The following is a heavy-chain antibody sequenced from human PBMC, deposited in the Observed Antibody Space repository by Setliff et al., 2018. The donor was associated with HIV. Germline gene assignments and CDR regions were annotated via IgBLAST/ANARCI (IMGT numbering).Heavy chain of an antibody. CDR3: AKVGGSYRLHAFDI. Sequence: ASVKVSCKASGYTFTSYGISWVRQAPGQGLEWMGWISAYNGNTNYAQKVQGRVTMTTDTSTSTGYMELRSLRSDDTAVYYCAKVGGSYRLHAFDIWGQVTMVTVSS. D-gene: IGHD3-16*02. J-gene: IGHJ3*02. CDR2: ISAYNGNT. CDR1: GYTFTSYG. V-gene: IGHV1-18*01.